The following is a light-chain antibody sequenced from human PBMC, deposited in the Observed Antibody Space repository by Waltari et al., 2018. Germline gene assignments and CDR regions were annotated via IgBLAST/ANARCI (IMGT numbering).Light chain of an antibody. J-gene: IGLJ3*02. CDR1: TAVVTPTYY. CDR3: SLYYGDARWV. Sequence: VLTQEPSVTVSSGGTVTLTSASPTAVVTPTYYPTCFQQKPGQSPTTRIYDTDKRHSWTPARFSGSLLGGKAALTLSNVQPEDEADYYCSLYYGDARWVFGGGTKLTVL. CDR2: DTD. V-gene: IGLV7-43*01.